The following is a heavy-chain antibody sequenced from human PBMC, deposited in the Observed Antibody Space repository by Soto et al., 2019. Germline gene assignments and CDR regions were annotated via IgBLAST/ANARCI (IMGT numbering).Heavy chain of an antibody. CDR2: IYYSGST. V-gene: IGHV4-61*08. Sequence: SETLSLTCTVSGGSINSGGYYWSWIRQPPGKGLEWIGYIYYSGSTNYNPSLKSRVTISVDTSKNQFSLKLSSVTAADTAVYYCASYYYDSSGYYQYYFDYWGQGTLVTVSS. D-gene: IGHD3-22*01. CDR1: GGSINSGGYY. J-gene: IGHJ4*02. CDR3: ASYYYDSSGYYQYYFDY.